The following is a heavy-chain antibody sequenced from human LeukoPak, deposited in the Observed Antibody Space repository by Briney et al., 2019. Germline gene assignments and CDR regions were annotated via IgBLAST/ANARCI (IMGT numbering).Heavy chain of an antibody. J-gene: IGHJ3*02. Sequence: PGGSLRLSCAASGFTFSSYWMSWVRQAPGKGLEWVAYVKQDGSEKYYVDSVKGRFTISRDNAKNSPYLQMNSLRAEDTAVYYCARELLRYFHWLTDAFDIWGQGTMVTVSS. CDR2: VKQDGSEK. D-gene: IGHD3-9*01. CDR1: GFTFSSYW. V-gene: IGHV3-7*01. CDR3: ARELLRYFHWLTDAFDI.